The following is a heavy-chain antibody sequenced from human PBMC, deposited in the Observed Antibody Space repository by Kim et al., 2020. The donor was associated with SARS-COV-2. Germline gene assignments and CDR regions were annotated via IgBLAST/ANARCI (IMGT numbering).Heavy chain of an antibody. CDR3: ARHRILYDSPLWGDDYFDY. CDR1: GGSISSSSYY. J-gene: IGHJ4*02. Sequence: SETLSLTCTVSGGSISSSSYYWGWIRQPPGKGLEWIGSIYYSGSTYYNPSLKSRVTISVDTSKNQFSLKLSSVTAADTAVYYCARHRILYDSPLWGDDYFDYWGQGTLVTVAS. CDR2: IYYSGST. V-gene: IGHV4-39*01. D-gene: IGHD3-22*01.